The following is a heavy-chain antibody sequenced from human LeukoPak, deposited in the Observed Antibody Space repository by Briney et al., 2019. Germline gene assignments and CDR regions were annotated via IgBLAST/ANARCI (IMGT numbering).Heavy chain of an antibody. J-gene: IGHJ3*01. D-gene: IGHD5-24*01. V-gene: IGHV1-46*01. CDR2: INPSGGST. CDR3: ARIRDGYNDAYDL. CDR1: GYTFTSYY. Sequence: ASVTVSCKASGYTFTSYYMHWVRQAPGQGLEWMGIINPSGGSTSYAQKFQGRVTMTRDTSTSTVYMELSSLRSEDTAIYYCARIRDGYNDAYDLWGQGTVVTVPS.